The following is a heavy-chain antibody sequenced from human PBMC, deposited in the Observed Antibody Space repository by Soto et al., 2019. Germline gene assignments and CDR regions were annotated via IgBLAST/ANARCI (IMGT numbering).Heavy chain of an antibody. V-gene: IGHV3-48*03. D-gene: IGHD6-13*01. CDR1: GFTFSSYE. CDR2: ISSSGSTI. Sequence: GGSLRLSCAASGFTFSSYEMNWVRQAPGKGLEWVSYISSSGSTIYYADSVKGRFTISRDNAKNSLYLQMNSLRAEDTAVYYCARGSLAAAGTGPIDYWGQGTLVTVSS. CDR3: ARGSLAAAGTGPIDY. J-gene: IGHJ4*02.